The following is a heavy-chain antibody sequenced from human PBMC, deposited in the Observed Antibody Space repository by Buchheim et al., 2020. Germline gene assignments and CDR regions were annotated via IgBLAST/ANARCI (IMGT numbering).Heavy chain of an antibody. D-gene: IGHD5/OR15-5a*01. CDR3: ARPPWSVYGTPNAFDI. Sequence: QVQLQQWGAGLLKPSETLSLTCAVYGGSFSGYYWSWIRQPPGKGLEWIGEINHSGSTNYNPSLKSRVTISVDTSKNQLSLKLSSVTAADTAVYYCARPPWSVYGTPNAFDIWGQGT. J-gene: IGHJ3*02. V-gene: IGHV4-34*01. CDR2: INHSGST. CDR1: GGSFSGYY.